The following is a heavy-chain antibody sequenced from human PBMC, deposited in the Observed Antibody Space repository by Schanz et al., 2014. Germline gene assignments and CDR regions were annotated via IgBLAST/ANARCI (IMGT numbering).Heavy chain of an antibody. D-gene: IGHD1-26*01. CDR2: INVGNGNM. CDR1: GGTFSSYT. J-gene: IGHJ4*02. CDR3: ARDNGRIPAANSFDY. Sequence: QVQLVQSEAEVKKPGSSVKVSCKASGGTFSSYTISWVRQAPGRRLEWMGWINVGNGNMKYSQKFQGRVTMTADTSTSTAYMELRSLRSDDTAVYFCARDNGRIPAANSFDYWGQGTRVTVSS. V-gene: IGHV1-18*01.